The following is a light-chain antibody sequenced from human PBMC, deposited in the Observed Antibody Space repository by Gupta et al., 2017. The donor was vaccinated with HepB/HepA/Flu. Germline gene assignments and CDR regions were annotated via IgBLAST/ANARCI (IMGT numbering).Light chain of an antibody. J-gene: IGKJ1*01. Sequence: DIQMTQSPSTLPASIGGRVTITCRASQSIGPWLAWYQQKPGKAPKLRIYKASSLERGVPSRFRGSGSGTXFTLTIXSLQPDDFATYYCQQYHVSPWTCGXGTKVEIK. CDR2: KAS. CDR1: QSIGPW. V-gene: IGKV1-5*03. CDR3: QQYHVSPWT.